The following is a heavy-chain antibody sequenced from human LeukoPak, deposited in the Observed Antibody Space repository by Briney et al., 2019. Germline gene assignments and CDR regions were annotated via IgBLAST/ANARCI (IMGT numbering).Heavy chain of an antibody. CDR3: ARDSTPGYYYYIDV. V-gene: IGHV4-34*01. D-gene: IGHD6-13*01. CDR1: GGSFRGYY. Sequence: SETLSLTCAVYGGSFRGYYWTWIRQPPGEGLEWIGEINHSGSTNYNTSLMSRVTISVDTSQNQFSLKVNSVTAADTAVYFCARDSTPGYYYYIDVWGKGTPVTVSS. CDR2: INHSGST. J-gene: IGHJ6*03.